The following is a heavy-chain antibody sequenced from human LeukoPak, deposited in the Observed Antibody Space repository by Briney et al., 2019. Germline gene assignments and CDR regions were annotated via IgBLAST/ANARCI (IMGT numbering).Heavy chain of an antibody. D-gene: IGHD1-26*01. V-gene: IGHV3-23*01. Sequence: GGSLRLSCAASGFTFSSYSMSWVRQAPGQGLEWVSTLTGSGGNTYYADSVKGRFTISRDNSKNTLYLQMNSLRAEDTAVYYYAKSRVGYDYWGQGTLVTVSS. CDR2: LTGSGGNT. J-gene: IGHJ4*02. CDR1: GFTFSSYS. CDR3: AKSRVGYDY.